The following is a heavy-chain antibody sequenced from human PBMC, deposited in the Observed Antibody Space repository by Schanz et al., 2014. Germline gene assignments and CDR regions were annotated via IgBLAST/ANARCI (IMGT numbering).Heavy chain of an antibody. CDR2: ISGSGAST. CDR3: ARDRRNADLDY. CDR1: GFSFSSYA. Sequence: EVQLVESGGGLVKPGGSLRLSCATSGFSFSSYAINWVRQAPGKGLEWVSGISGSGASTYYADSVKGRFTISRDNAKNSLYLEMNSLRAEDTALYYCARDRRNADLDYWGQGTLVTVSS. D-gene: IGHD1-1*01. J-gene: IGHJ4*02. V-gene: IGHV3-23*04.